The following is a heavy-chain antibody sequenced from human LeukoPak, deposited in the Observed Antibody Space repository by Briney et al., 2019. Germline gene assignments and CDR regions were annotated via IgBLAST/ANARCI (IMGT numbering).Heavy chain of an antibody. CDR3: ARQPELSVRRFDY. CDR2: IYYNGNT. D-gene: IGHD3-10*01. CDR1: GGSISSSSYS. J-gene: IGHJ4*02. V-gene: IGHV4-39*01. Sequence: SETLSLTCTVSGGSISSSSYSWGWIRQPPGKGLEWIGSIYYNGNTYHNASLKSRVTISVDTSKNQSSLKLSSVTAADTAVYYCARQPELSVRRFDYWGQGTLVTVSS.